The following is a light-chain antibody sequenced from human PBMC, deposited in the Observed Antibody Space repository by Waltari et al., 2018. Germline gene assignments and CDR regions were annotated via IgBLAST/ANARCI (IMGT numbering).Light chain of an antibody. Sequence: NFMLTQPHSVSESPGKTVTISCTRSSGSIARHYVQWYQQRPGSAPTTVIYEDNQRPSGVPDRFSGSIDSSSNSASLTISGLKTEDEADYYCQSYDSSNPWVFGSGTKVTVL. J-gene: IGLJ6*01. CDR2: EDN. CDR1: SGSIARHY. CDR3: QSYDSSNPWV. V-gene: IGLV6-57*03.